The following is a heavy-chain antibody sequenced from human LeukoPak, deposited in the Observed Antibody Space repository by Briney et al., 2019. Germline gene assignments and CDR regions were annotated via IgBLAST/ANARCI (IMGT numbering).Heavy chain of an antibody. CDR2: IKSKTDGGTT. CDR1: GFTFSSYS. D-gene: IGHD3-9*01. Sequence: PGGSLRLSCAASGFTFSSYSMNWVRQAPGKGLEWVGRIKSKTDGGTTDYAAPVKGRFTISRDDSKNALYLQMNSLKTEDTAVYYCTTTKAYYDILTGYYHIPIDYWGQGTLVTVSS. CDR3: TTTKAYYDILTGYYHIPIDY. J-gene: IGHJ4*02. V-gene: IGHV3-15*01.